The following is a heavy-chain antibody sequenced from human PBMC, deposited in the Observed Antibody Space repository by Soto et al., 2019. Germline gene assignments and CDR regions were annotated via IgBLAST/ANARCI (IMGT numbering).Heavy chain of an antibody. D-gene: IGHD3-10*01. CDR2: ISYDGSKK. J-gene: IGHJ4*02. V-gene: IGHV3-30-3*01. CDR1: GFTFSSYA. Sequence: QVQLVESGGGVVQPGGSLRLSCAASGFTFSSYAMQWVRQAPGKGLEWIAVISYDGSKKYYAASVKGRFTISRDNSKNTLYLQLNSLRTDERAVYYCSRGLPYGSGSHPPGYWGQGTLVTVSS. CDR3: SRGLPYGSGSHPPGY.